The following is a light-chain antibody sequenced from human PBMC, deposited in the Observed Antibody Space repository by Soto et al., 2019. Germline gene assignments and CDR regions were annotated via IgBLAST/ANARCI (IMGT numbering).Light chain of an antibody. CDR2: GAS. CDR3: QQYGSSPLT. Sequence: TLALSPVERATLSWRASQSVSSSYLAWYQQKPGQAPRLLIYGASSRATGIPDRFSGSGSGTDFTLTISRLEPEDFAVYYCQQYGSSPLTFGGG. CDR1: QSVSSSY. J-gene: IGKJ4*01. V-gene: IGKV3-20*01.